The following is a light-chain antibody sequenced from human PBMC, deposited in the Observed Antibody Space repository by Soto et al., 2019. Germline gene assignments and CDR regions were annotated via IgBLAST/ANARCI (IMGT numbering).Light chain of an antibody. CDR3: QQDGSARWT. J-gene: IGKJ1*01. V-gene: IGKV3-20*01. Sequence: EIVLTQSPGTLSLSPGERATLSCRASQSVSGSYLAWYQQRPGQAPRLLIYGASSRATGIPDRFGGSGSWTDITLTITRLEPEEFGVYYCQQDGSARWTFRRGPKVEIK. CDR1: QSVSGSY. CDR2: GAS.